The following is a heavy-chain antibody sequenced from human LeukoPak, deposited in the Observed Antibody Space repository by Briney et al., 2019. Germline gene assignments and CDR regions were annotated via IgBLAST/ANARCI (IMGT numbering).Heavy chain of an antibody. CDR2: IVPSNGYT. D-gene: IGHD1-26*01. CDR3: AIPTGCGSYCFGH. J-gene: IGHJ4*02. V-gene: IGHV1-18*01. CDR1: GYSFTSYG. Sequence: GASVKVSCKASGYSFTSYGISWVRQAPGQGLEWMGWIVPSNGYTTYAQKFQGRVTMTTDTSTGTACMELRSLRSDDTAVYHCAIPTGCGSYCFGHWGQGTLVTVSS.